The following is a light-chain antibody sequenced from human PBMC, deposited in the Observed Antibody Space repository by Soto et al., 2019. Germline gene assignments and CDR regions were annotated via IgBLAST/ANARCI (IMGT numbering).Light chain of an antibody. Sequence: DVVMTQSPLSLPVTLGQPASISCRSSQSLAYSDGNTYLNWFQQRPGQSPRRLIYKVSNRDSGVRDRFSGSGSGADFTLKISRVGAEDVGVYYCMQGTHWPPYTFGQGTKLEIK. J-gene: IGKJ2*01. CDR2: KVS. V-gene: IGKV2-30*01. CDR3: MQGTHWPPYT. CDR1: QSLAYSDGNTY.